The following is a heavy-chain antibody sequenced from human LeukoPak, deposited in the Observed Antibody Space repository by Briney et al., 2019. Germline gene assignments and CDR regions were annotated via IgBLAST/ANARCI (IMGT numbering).Heavy chain of an antibody. CDR1: GYNLIDYY. D-gene: IGHD2-15*01. CDR3: ARTNWVAVTRDAFDV. Sequence: ASVRVSCKASGYNLIDYYIHWVRQAPGQGLEWMGVISPRGGSTRFAQRFQDRVTVTMDTPTSTFYMELNSLQSEDTAIYYCARTNWVAVTRDAFDVWGQGTMVTVSS. V-gene: IGHV1-46*01. CDR2: ISPRGGST. J-gene: IGHJ3*01.